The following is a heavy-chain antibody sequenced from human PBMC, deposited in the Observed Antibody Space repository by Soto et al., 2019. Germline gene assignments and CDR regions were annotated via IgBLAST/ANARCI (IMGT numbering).Heavy chain of an antibody. D-gene: IGHD4-17*01. CDR2: IYYRGST. CDR1: GDSVSSGSYY. Sequence: QVQLQESGPGLVKPSETLSLTCTVSGDSVSSGSYYWSWIRQPPGKGLEWIGYIYYRGSTNYNPYLQSRVTISVDTSKNRFSLKLSSMSAADTALYYCARSRYGDYGRRSGQGWVIDYWGHGTLVTVSS. V-gene: IGHV4-61*01. CDR3: ARSRYGDYGRRSGQGWVIDY. J-gene: IGHJ4*01.